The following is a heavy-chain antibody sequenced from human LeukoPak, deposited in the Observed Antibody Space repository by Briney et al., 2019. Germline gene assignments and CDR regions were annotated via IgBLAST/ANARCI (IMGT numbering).Heavy chain of an antibody. CDR1: GYTFTSHF. Sequence: ASVKVSCKASGYTFTSHFTHWVRQAPGQGLEWMGIINPRGGSTSYTQKFQGRVTMTRDTSTSTVYMELSGLRSEDTAVYYCARGPLNGITEYFQHWGQGTLVTVSS. CDR3: ARGPLNGITEYFQH. J-gene: IGHJ1*01. CDR2: INPRGGST. V-gene: IGHV1-46*01. D-gene: IGHD3-9*01.